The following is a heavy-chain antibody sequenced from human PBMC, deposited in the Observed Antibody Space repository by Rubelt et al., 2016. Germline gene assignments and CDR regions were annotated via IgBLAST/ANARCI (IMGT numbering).Heavy chain of an antibody. V-gene: IGHV3-30*03. D-gene: IGHD6-19*01. CDR3: ARTVRIAVAEKFDY. CDR2: ISYDGSNK. CDR1: GFTFSSYG. J-gene: IGHJ4*02. Sequence: GFTFSSYGMHWVRQAPGKGLEWVAVISYDGSNKYYADSVKGRFTISRDNSKNTLYLQMNSLRAEDTAVYYCARTVRIAVAEKFDYWGQGTPVTVSS.